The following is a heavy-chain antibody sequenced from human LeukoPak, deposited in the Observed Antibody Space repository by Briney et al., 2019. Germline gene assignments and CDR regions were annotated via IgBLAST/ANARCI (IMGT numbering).Heavy chain of an antibody. Sequence: GGSLRLSCAASGFTFSSYSMNWVRQAPGKGLEWVSSISSSSSYIYYADSVKGRFTISRDNAKNSLYLQMNSLRAEDTAVYYCARDGGGYSYGLHFFDYWGQGTLVTVSS. J-gene: IGHJ4*02. CDR3: ARDGGGYSYGLHFFDY. CDR1: GFTFSSYS. V-gene: IGHV3-21*01. CDR2: ISSSSSYI. D-gene: IGHD5-18*01.